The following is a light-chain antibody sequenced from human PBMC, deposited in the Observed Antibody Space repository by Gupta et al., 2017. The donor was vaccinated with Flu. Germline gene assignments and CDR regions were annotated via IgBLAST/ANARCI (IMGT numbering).Light chain of an antibody. CDR3: HHYRTSPST. CDR1: ESVNRNH. CDR2: GTS. Sequence: QSPGTVSLSPGESVTLSCRAGESVNRNHLAWYHQKPGQAPRLLMYGTSNRAPGIPDRFRGGGSGTAFTLTIIRVVPEESAIFYGHHYRTSPSTFGQCTNLEIK. J-gene: IGKJ2*01. V-gene: IGKV3-20*01.